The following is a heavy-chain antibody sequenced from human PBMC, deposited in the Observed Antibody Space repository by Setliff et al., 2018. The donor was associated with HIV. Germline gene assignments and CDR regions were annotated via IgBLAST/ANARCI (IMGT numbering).Heavy chain of an antibody. CDR1: GGSSSSRSYY. V-gene: IGHV4-61*01. J-gene: IGHJ1*01. CDR2: IYYSGST. D-gene: IGHD3-22*01. Sequence: PSETLSLTCTVSGGSSSSRSYYWSWIRQPPGKGLEWIGYIYYSGSTNYNPSLKSRVTMSVDTSKNQFSLKLSSVTAADTAVYYCASTYYYDSLHFHHWGQGTLVTVSS. CDR3: ASTYYYDSLHFHH.